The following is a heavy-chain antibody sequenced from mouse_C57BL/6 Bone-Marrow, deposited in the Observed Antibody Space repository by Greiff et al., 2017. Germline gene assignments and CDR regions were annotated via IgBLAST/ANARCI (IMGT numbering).Heavy chain of an antibody. Sequence: QVQLQQPGAELVKPGASVKMSCKASGYTFTSYWITWVKQRPGQGLEWIGDIYPGSGSTNYNEKFKSKATLPVDTSSSTAYMQLSRLTSEDSAVYYCARPYYSNYWYFDVWGTGTTVTVSS. CDR3: ARPYYSNYWYFDV. CDR1: GYTFTSYW. D-gene: IGHD2-5*01. J-gene: IGHJ1*03. CDR2: IYPGSGST. V-gene: IGHV1-55*01.